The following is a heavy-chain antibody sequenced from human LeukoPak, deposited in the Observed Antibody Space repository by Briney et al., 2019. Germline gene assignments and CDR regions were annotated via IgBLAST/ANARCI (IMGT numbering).Heavy chain of an antibody. CDR2: INPNSGAT. D-gene: IGHD3-9*01. V-gene: IGHV1-2*02. Sequence: ASVKVSCKASGYTFTGFYLHWVRQAPGQGLEWMGWINPNSGATDYAQNFQGRVAMTRDTSINTAYLELSRLRSDDTALYYCARRHIVTGFDSWGQGTLITVSS. CDR1: GYTFTGFY. CDR3: ARRHIVTGFDS. J-gene: IGHJ4*02.